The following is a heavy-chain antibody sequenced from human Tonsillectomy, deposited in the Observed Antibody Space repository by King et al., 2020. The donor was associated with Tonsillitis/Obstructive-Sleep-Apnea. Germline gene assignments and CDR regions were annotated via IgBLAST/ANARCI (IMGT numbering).Heavy chain of an antibody. J-gene: IGHJ4*02. D-gene: IGHD1-1*01. CDR1: GGSISSYY. CDR3: ASGVSKLEPIDY. V-gene: IGHV4-59*01. Sequence: VQLQESGPGLVKPSETLSLTCTVSGGSISSYYWSWIRQPPGEVLEWIGYICYSVSTNYNPSLKSRVTISVDTPKNQFSLRLSSVTAADTAVYYCASGVSKLEPIDYWGQGTLVTVSS. CDR2: ICYSVST.